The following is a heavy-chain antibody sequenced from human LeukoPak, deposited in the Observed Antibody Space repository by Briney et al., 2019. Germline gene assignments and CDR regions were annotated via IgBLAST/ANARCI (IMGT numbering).Heavy chain of an antibody. Sequence: ASVKVSCKASGYTFINYGISWVRQAPGQGLEWMGWISAYNGNTIYAQKLQGRVTMTTDTSTTTAYMELRSLRSDDTAVYYCARRQRVAGTQTYYYYYMDVWGKGTTVTVSS. CDR1: GYTFINYG. CDR2: ISAYNGNT. V-gene: IGHV1-18*01. D-gene: IGHD2-15*01. J-gene: IGHJ6*03. CDR3: ARRQRVAGTQTYYYYYMDV.